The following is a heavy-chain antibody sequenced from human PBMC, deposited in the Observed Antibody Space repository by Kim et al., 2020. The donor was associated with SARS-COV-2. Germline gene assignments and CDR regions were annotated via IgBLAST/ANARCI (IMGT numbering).Heavy chain of an antibody. CDR3: ARDLDPGWYGAFDI. J-gene: IGHJ3*02. Sequence: ASVKVSCKASGYTFTSYGISWVRQAPGQGLEWMGWINAYNGNTNYAQKLQGRVTMTTDTSTSTAYMELRSLRSDDTAVYYCARDLDPGWYGAFDIWGQGTMVTVSS. CDR1: GYTFTSYG. D-gene: IGHD6-19*01. V-gene: IGHV1-18*01. CDR2: INAYNGNT.